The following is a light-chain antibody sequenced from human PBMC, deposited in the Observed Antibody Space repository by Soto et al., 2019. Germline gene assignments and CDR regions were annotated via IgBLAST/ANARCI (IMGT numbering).Light chain of an antibody. Sequence: QSVLSQPASMSGSPGQSTTIPCTGASSDIGLYNYVSWYQHHPGKAPKLLISEVNIRPSGLSDRFSASKAGNTASLTISGLQPEDEAYYYCSCLSTTSTPIVFGTGTKVTVL. J-gene: IGLJ1*01. CDR3: SCLSTTSTPIV. CDR1: SSDIGLYNY. V-gene: IGLV2-14*01. CDR2: EVN.